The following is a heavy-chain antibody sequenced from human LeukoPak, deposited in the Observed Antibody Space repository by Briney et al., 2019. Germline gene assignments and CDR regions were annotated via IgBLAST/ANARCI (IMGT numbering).Heavy chain of an antibody. CDR2: IYSSGDT. Sequence: PGGSLRLSCAASGFTVSSTYMSWVRQAPGKGLEWVSVIYSSGDTYYADSVKGRFTISRDNSKNMIYLEMSSLKAEDTAVYYCAKERNLEIAVAGTIFDYWGQGTLVTVSS. J-gene: IGHJ4*02. CDR3: AKERNLEIAVAGTIFDY. D-gene: IGHD6-19*01. CDR1: GFTVSSTY. V-gene: IGHV3-66*01.